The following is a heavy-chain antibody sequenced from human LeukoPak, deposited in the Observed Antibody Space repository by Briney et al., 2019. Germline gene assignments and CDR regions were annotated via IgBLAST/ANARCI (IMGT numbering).Heavy chain of an antibody. CDR1: GGSISSYY. Sequence: SETLSLTCTVSGGSISSYYWSWIRQPPGKGLEWDWYIYYSGSTNYNPSLKSRVTVSVDTSKNQFSLKLSSVTAADTAVYYCARGRVGSSWVNFDYWGQGTLVTVSS. CDR2: IYYSGST. D-gene: IGHD6-13*01. J-gene: IGHJ4*02. CDR3: ARGRVGSSWVNFDY. V-gene: IGHV4-59*01.